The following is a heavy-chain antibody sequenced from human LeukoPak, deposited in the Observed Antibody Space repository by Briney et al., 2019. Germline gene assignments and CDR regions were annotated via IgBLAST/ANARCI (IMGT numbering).Heavy chain of an antibody. V-gene: IGHV3-48*03. CDR1: GFTFSSNE. J-gene: IGHJ5*02. D-gene: IGHD2-15*01. CDR3: ARDEYGYCSGGSCYNWIDP. CDR2: ISSSDSTI. Sequence: GGPLRLSCAASGFTFSSNEMNWVRQAPGKGLEWVSYISSSDSTIYYADSVKGRFTISRDNAKNSLYLQMNSLRAEDTAVYYCARDEYGYCSGGSCYNWIDPWGQGTLVTVSS.